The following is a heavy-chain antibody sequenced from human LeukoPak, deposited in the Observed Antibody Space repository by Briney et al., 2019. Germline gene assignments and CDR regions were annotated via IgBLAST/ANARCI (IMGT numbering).Heavy chain of an antibody. J-gene: IGHJ4*02. CDR1: GGSISSYY. Sequence: SETLFLSCTVSGGSISSYYWSWIRQPAGKVLEWIGRIYTTGSTNYNLSLKSQVNMSVDTSKNQSSLKLSAVTAADPAVYYGARKVGVAGKAGFDFWGQGTLVTVSS. CDR3: ARKVGVAGKAGFDF. D-gene: IGHD6-19*01. V-gene: IGHV4-4*07. CDR2: IYTTGST.